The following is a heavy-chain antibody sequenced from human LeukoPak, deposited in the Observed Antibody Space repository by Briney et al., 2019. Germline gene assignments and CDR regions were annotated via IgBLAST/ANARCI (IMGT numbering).Heavy chain of an antibody. CDR2: ISSSSSYI. CDR1: GFTFSSYS. D-gene: IGHD2-2*01. J-gene: IGHJ4*02. Sequence: GGSLRLSCAASGFTFSSYSMNWVRQAPGEGLEWVSSISSSSSYIYYADSVKGRFTISRDNAKNSLYLQMNSLRAEDTAVYYCARDWRAIVVVPAAPFFDYWGQGTLVTVSS. CDR3: ARDWRAIVVVPAAPFFDY. V-gene: IGHV3-21*01.